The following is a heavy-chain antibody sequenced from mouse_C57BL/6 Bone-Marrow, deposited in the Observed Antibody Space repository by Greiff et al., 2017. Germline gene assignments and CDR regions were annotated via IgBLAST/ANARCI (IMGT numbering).Heavy chain of an antibody. D-gene: IGHD2-3*01. CDR1: GFTFSSYA. V-gene: IGHV5-4*01. J-gene: IGHJ4*01. CDR3: ARDRHEGYFAYYAMDY. Sequence: EVKLMESGGGLVKPGGSLKLSCAASGFTFSSYAMSWVRQTPEKRLEWFATISDGGSYTYSPDNVKGRFTISRDNAKNNLYLQMSHLKSEDTAMYYCARDRHEGYFAYYAMDYWGQGTSVTVSS. CDR2: ISDGGSYT.